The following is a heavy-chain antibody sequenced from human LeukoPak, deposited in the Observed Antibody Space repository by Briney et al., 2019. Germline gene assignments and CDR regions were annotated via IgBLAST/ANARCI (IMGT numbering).Heavy chain of an antibody. CDR1: GFTFTNYW. D-gene: IGHD2-2*01. CDR2: IKQDQSEK. V-gene: IGHV3-7*03. Sequence: GGSPRLSCVASGFTFTNYWMTWVRQAPGKGLEWVANIKQDQSEKWYVASVKGRFTVSRDNAKNSMYLQMNSLRAEDTAIYYCARSVEEGYCSKTSCYAGYWGRGTLVTVSS. CDR3: ARSVEEGYCSKTSCYAGY. J-gene: IGHJ4*02.